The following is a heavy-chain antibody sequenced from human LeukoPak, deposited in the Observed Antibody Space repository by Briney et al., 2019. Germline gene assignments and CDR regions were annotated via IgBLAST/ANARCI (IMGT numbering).Heavy chain of an antibody. D-gene: IGHD5-18*01. V-gene: IGHV3-30*02. CDR1: GFTFSSYG. CDR3: AKQGYSYGRFDY. J-gene: IGHJ4*02. Sequence: PGGSLRLSCAASGFTFSSYGMHWVRQAPGKGLEWVAFIRYDGSNKYYADSVKGRFTISRDNSKNTLYLQLNSLRAEDTAVYYCAKQGYSYGRFDYWGQGTLVTVSS. CDR2: IRYDGSNK.